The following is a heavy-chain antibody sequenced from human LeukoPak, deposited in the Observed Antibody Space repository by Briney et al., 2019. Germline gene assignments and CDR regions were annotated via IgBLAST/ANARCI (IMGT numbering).Heavy chain of an antibody. CDR2: MNPNSGNT. CDR3: ARFPKRGPYYYYGMDV. CDR1: GYTFTSYD. V-gene: IGHV1-8*01. Sequence: GASVKVSCKASGYTFTSYDINWVRQATGQGLEWMGWMNPNSGNTGYAQKFQGRITMTRNTSISTAYMELSSLRSEDTAVYYCARFPKRGPYYYYGMDVWGQGTTVTVSS. D-gene: IGHD3-10*01. J-gene: IGHJ6*02.